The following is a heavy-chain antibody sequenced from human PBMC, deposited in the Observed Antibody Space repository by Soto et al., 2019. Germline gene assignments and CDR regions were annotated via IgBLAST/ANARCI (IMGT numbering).Heavy chain of an antibody. CDR2: TGSGTGPG. J-gene: IGHJ4*02. CDR3: ARRDSGGVYRVFDS. V-gene: IGHV1-69*06. Sequence: QVQLVQSGTEVKKPGSSVKVSCKASGGSISTNPISWVRHAPGHGLEWMGGTGSGTGPGNHAQKVQGRLTFTADKSTSTVYMQLTNISNDDKAVDYCARRDSGGVYRVFDSWGQGTLVTVSA. D-gene: IGHD2-15*01. CDR1: GGSISTNP.